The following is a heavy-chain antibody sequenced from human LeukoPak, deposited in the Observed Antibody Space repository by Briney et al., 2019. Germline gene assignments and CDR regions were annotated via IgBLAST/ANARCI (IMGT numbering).Heavy chain of an antibody. V-gene: IGHV3-48*01. CDR2: ISSSSSTI. D-gene: IGHD6-13*01. Sequence: PGGSLRLSCAASGFTFSSYSMNWVRQAPGKGLEWVSYISSSSSTIYYADSVKGRFTNSRDNAKNSLYLQMNSLRAEDTAVYYCARDESIAAAGPYYFDYWGQGTLVTVSS. CDR3: ARDESIAAAGPYYFDY. CDR1: GFTFSSYS. J-gene: IGHJ4*02.